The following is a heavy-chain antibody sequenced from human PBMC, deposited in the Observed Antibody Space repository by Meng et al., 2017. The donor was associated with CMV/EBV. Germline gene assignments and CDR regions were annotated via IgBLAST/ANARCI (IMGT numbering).Heavy chain of an antibody. Sequence: GESLKISCAMSGLSVSSSHMSWVRQAPGKGLEWLSVLYGGGSTAYADSVKGRFTISRDDSKDTLFFQMDTLRAEDTAFYYCAGRYCSNNICYSGFDYWGPGTLVTVSS. CDR1: GLSVSSSH. CDR2: LYGGGST. CDR3: AGRYCSNNICYSGFDY. V-gene: IGHV3-53*01. J-gene: IGHJ4*02. D-gene: IGHD2-2*01.